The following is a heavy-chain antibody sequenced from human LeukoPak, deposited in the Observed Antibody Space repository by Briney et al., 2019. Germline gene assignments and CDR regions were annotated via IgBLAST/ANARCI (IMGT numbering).Heavy chain of an antibody. CDR3: ARDGPAYYDSSGYSDY. Sequence: PGGSLRLSCAASGFTFSNYEMNWVRQAPGKGLEWVSYISTSGSTIYYADSVKGRFTISRDNAKNSLYLQMNSLIAEDTAVYYCARDGPAYYDSSGYSDYWGRGILVTVSS. CDR2: ISTSGSTI. J-gene: IGHJ4*02. V-gene: IGHV3-48*03. D-gene: IGHD3-22*01. CDR1: GFTFSNYE.